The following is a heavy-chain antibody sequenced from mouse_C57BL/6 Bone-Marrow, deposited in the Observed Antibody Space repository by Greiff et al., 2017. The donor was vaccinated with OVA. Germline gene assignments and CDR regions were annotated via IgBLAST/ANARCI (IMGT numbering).Heavy chain of an antibody. CDR2: IDPSDSYT. D-gene: IGHD2-5*01. J-gene: IGHJ1*03. V-gene: IGHV1-59*01. CDR3: AREAYYSNDWYFDV. CDR1: GYTFTSYW. Sequence: QVQLQQSGAELVRPGTSVKLSCKASGYTFTSYWMHWVKQRPGQGLEWIGVIDPSDSYTNYNQKFKGKATLTVDTSSSTAYMQLSSLTSEDSAVYYCAREAYYSNDWYFDVWGTGTTVTVSS.